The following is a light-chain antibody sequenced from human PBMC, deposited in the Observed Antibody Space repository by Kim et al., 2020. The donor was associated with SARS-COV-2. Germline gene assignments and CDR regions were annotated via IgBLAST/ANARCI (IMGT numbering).Light chain of an antibody. CDR2: GAS. CDR3: QQYGRTPPWT. V-gene: IGKV3-20*01. CDR1: QSVSSSY. J-gene: IGKJ1*01. Sequence: EIVLTQSPGTLSLSPGERATLSCRASQSVSSSYIAWYQQKPGQAPRLLIYGASSRATGIPDRFSGSGSGTDFTLNISRLEPEDFAVYYCQQYGRTPPWTFGQGTKVDIK.